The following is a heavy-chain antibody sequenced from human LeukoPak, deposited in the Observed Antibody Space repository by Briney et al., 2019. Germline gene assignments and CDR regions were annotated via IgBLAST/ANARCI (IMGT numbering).Heavy chain of an antibody. CDR1: GGSVSSGSYY. D-gene: IGHD3-10*01. CDR3: ASMPGSGSYYDPQNWFDP. Sequence: SETLSLTCTVSGGSVSSGSYYWSWIRQPPGKGXXXXXXXYYSGSTNYNPSLKSRVTISVDTSKNQFSLKLSSVTAADTAVYYCASMPGSGSYYDPQNWFDPWGQGTLVTDSS. CDR2: XYYSGST. V-gene: IGHV4-61*01. J-gene: IGHJ5*02.